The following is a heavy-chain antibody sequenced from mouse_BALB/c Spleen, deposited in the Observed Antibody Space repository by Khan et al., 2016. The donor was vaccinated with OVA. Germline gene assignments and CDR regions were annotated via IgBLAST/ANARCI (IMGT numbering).Heavy chain of an antibody. D-gene: IGHD1-1*01. CDR2: ISSGGSYT. CDR1: GFTFSTYG. J-gene: IGHJ3*01. V-gene: IGHV5-6*02. CDR3: ARRAYYYNSEGFAY. Sequence: EVKLVESGGDLVKPGGSLKLSCAASGFTFSTYGMSWVRQTPDKRLEWVATISSGGSYTYYPDTVKGRFTISRDNAKNTLYLQMSSLKSEDTAIFYCARRAYYYNSEGFAYWGQGTLVTVSA.